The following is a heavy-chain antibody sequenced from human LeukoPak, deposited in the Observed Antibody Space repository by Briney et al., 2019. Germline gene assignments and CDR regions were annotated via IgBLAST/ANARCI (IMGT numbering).Heavy chain of an antibody. V-gene: IGHV6-1*01. Sequence: SQTLSLTCAISGDSVSSSSTAWNWIRQSPSRGLEWLGRTYYRSKWYNDYAVSVKSRITINPDTSKNQFSLQPISVTPEDTAVYYCVRYYDFWSGLHYFDYWGQGTLVTVSS. CDR2: TYYRSKWYN. D-gene: IGHD3-3*01. J-gene: IGHJ4*02. CDR3: VRYYDFWSGLHYFDY. CDR1: GDSVSSSSTA.